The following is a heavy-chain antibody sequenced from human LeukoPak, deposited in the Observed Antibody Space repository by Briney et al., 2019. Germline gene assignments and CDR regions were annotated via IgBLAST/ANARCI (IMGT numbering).Heavy chain of an antibody. J-gene: IGHJ4*02. D-gene: IGHD2-15*01. Sequence: PGGSLRLSCAASGFTVSSNYMSWVRQAPGKGLEWVSIIYSGGSTYYADSVKGRFTISRDNSKNTLYLQMNSLRAEDTAVYYCAKYDVVVVAATPDYWGQGTLVTVSS. CDR3: AKYDVVVVAATPDY. CDR1: GFTVSSNY. V-gene: IGHV3-53*01. CDR2: IYSGGST.